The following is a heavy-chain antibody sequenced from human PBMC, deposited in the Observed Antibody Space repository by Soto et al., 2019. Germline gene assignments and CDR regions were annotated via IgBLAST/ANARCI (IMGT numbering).Heavy chain of an antibody. Sequence: EVQLLESGGGLVQPGGSLRLSCAASGFTFSSYAMSWVRQAPGKGLEWVSAISGSGGSTYYADSVKGRFTISRDNSKNTLYQQMNSLRAEDTAVYYCAKDLHYYDSSGNYWVQGTLVTVSS. D-gene: IGHD3-22*01. CDR3: AKDLHYYDSSGNY. V-gene: IGHV3-23*01. CDR2: ISGSGGST. J-gene: IGHJ4*02. CDR1: GFTFSSYA.